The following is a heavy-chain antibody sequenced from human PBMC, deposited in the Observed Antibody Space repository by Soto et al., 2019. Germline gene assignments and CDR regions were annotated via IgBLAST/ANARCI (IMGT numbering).Heavy chain of an antibody. CDR1: GGSISSGGYY. CDR3: ARARPNDFWSGYYYFDY. D-gene: IGHD3-3*01. V-gene: IGHV4-31*03. J-gene: IGHJ4*02. CDR2: IYYSGST. Sequence: PSETLSLSCTVSGGSISSGGYYWSWIRQHPGKGLEWIGYIYYSGSTYYNPSLKSRVTISVDTSKNQFSLKLSSVTAADTAVYYCARARPNDFWSGYYYFDYWGQGTLVTVSS.